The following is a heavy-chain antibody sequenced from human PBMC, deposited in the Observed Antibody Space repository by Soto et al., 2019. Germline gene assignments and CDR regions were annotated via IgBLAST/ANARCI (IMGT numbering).Heavy chain of an antibody. CDR1: GGSISSSNW. J-gene: IGHJ6*02. D-gene: IGHD3-10*01. V-gene: IGHV4-4*02. CDR2: IYHSGST. Sequence: QVQLQESGPGLVKPSGTLSLTCAVSGGSISSSNWWSWVRQPPGKGLEWIGEIYHSGSTNYNPSLKCRVTISVDKSKNQFSLKLSSVTGADTALYYCARVMGSYYYGMDVWGQGTTVTVSS. CDR3: ARVMGSYYYGMDV.